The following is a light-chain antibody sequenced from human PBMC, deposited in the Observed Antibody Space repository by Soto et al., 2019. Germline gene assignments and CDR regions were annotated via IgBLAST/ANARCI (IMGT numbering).Light chain of an antibody. CDR2: DVS. CDR3: QQRSNWPLT. CDR1: QSVSNY. V-gene: IGKV3-11*01. J-gene: IGKJ4*01. Sequence: EIVLTQSPVTLSLSPGERATLSCRASQSVSNYLAWYQQKPGQAPRLLIYDVSDRATGIPARFSGSGSGTDFTLTISSLEPEDFAVYYCQQRSNWPLTFVGGTQVEIK.